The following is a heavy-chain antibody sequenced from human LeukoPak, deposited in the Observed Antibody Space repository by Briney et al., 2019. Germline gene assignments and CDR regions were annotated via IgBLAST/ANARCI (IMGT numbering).Heavy chain of an antibody. CDR3: ASHKYPVQAFDI. J-gene: IGHJ3*02. D-gene: IGHD2/OR15-2a*01. V-gene: IGHV4-34*01. Sequence: SETLSLTCAVYGGSFSGYYWSWIRQPPGKGLEWIGEINHSGSTNYNPSLKSRVTISVDTSKNQFSLKLSSVTAADTAIYFCASHKYPVQAFDIWGQGTMVTVSS. CDR2: INHSGST. CDR1: GGSFSGYY.